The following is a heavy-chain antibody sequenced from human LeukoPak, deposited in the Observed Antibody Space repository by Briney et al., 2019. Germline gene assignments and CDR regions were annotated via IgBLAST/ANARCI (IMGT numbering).Heavy chain of an antibody. CDR3: AREGDSYGDYVFDY. Sequence: GASVKVSCKASGYTFTGYYMHWVRQAPGQGLEWXXXXNPNSGGTNYAQKFQGRVTMTRDTSISTAYMELSRLRSDDTAVYYCAREGDSYGDYVFDYWGQGTLVTVSS. J-gene: IGHJ4*02. D-gene: IGHD4-17*01. CDR1: GYTFTGYY. CDR2: XNPNSGGT. V-gene: IGHV1-2*02.